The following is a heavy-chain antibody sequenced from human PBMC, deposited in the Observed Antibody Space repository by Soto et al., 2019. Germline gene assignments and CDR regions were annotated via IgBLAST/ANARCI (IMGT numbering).Heavy chain of an antibody. CDR2: ISWDGRAQ. J-gene: IGHJ4*02. CDR3: AKETIQVGGPNYFDY. V-gene: IGHV3-30*18. CDR1: GFTFSSYA. D-gene: IGHD1-1*01. Sequence: VGSLRLSCAASGFTFSSYAMSWVRQAPGMGLEWVAVISWDGRAQYYGDSVRGRFAISRDNSQSTLYLQMNSLRTEDTGIYYCAKETIQVGGPNYFDYWGQGVPVTVSS.